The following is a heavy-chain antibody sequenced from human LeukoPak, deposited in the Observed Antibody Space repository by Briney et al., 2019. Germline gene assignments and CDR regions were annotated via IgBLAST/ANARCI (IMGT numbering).Heavy chain of an antibody. V-gene: IGHV3-11*01. D-gene: IGHD5-18*01. Sequence: GRSLRLSCAASGFTFSDYYMSWIRQAPGKGLEWVSYISSSGSTIYYADSVKGRFTISRDNAKNSLYLQMNSLRAEDTAVYYCARGIIQLWPHQAAGVDYWGQGTLVTVSS. CDR2: ISSSGSTI. CDR1: GFTFSDYY. J-gene: IGHJ4*02. CDR3: ARGIIQLWPHQAAGVDY.